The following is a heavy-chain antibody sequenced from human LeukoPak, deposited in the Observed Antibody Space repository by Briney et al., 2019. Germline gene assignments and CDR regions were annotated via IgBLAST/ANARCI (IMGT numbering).Heavy chain of an antibody. CDR3: ARWHSHGRYFDY. CDR2: TSYSGNT. V-gene: IGHV4-59*01. CDR1: RGSISGDY. D-gene: IGHD1-26*01. Sequence: PSETLSLTCTVSRGSISGDYWNWIRQPPGKGLEWIGYTSYSGNTDYKPSQRSRVTMSVTTSKKHLFLQMTSTTAADTAVYYCARWHSHGRYFDYWGQGALVTVSS. J-gene: IGHJ4*02.